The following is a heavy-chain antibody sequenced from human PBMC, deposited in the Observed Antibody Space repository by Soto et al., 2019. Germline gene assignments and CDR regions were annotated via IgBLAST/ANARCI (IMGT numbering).Heavy chain of an antibody. CDR2: ISSSSGTI. Sequence: EVQLVESGGGLVQPGGSLRLSCAASGFTFSSYSMNWVRQAPGKGLEWVSYISSSSGTIYYADSVKGRFTISRDIARNSLYLQMNSLRAEDTAGYYCARDAPPDDYWGQGTLVTVSS. J-gene: IGHJ4*02. CDR1: GFTFSSYS. CDR3: ARDAPPDDY. V-gene: IGHV3-48*01.